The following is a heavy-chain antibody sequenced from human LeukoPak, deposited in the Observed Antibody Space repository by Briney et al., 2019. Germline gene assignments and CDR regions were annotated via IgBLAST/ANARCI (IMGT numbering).Heavy chain of an antibody. V-gene: IGHV4-61*01. D-gene: IGHD6-19*01. CDR3: ARERTSVAGTGTFDI. J-gene: IGHJ3*02. Sequence: SETLSLTCTVSGGSVSSGSYYWSWIRQPPGKGLEWIGYIYYSGSTNYNPSLKSRVAISVDTSKNQFSLKLSSVTAADTAMYYCARERTSVAGTGTFDIWGQGTMVTVSS. CDR1: GGSVSSGSYY. CDR2: IYYSGST.